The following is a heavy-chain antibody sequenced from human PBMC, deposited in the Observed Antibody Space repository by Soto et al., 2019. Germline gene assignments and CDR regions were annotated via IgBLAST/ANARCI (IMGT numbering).Heavy chain of an antibody. CDR1: GFTFSSYA. D-gene: IGHD4-17*01. J-gene: IGHJ3*02. CDR3: AKGVGYGDYGGHAFDI. CDR2: ISDSGGST. Sequence: HPGGSLRLSCAASGFTFSSYAMSWVRQAPGKGLEWVSAISDSGGSTYYADSVKGRFTISRDNSKNTLYLQMNSLRAEDTAVYYCAKGVGYGDYGGHAFDIWGQGTMVTVSS. V-gene: IGHV3-23*01.